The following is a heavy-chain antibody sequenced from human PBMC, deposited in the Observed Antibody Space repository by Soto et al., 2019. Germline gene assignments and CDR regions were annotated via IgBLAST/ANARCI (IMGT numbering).Heavy chain of an antibody. V-gene: IGHV3-23*01. CDR1: GFTFSTYA. J-gene: IGHJ3*02. Sequence: PAGSLRLSCADSGFTFSTYALSWVRQAPGKGLEWVSAINERGGSTYYADSVKGRFTISRDNSKKTLYLQMNSLRAEDTALYYCAKDKSGTTAFDIWGQGTMVTVSS. CDR3: AKDKSGTTAFDI. D-gene: IGHD1-1*01. CDR2: INERGGST.